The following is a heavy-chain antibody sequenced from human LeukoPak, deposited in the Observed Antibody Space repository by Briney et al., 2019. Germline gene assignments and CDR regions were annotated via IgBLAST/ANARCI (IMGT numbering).Heavy chain of an antibody. V-gene: IGHV4-39*07. Sequence: KPSETLSLTCTVSGGSISSSSYYWGWIRQPPGKGLEWIGSIYYSGSTYYNPSLKSRVTISVDTSKNQFSLKLSSVTAADTAVYYCARRIAAAGTFDYWGQGTLVTVSS. D-gene: IGHD6-13*01. CDR3: ARRIAAAGTFDY. J-gene: IGHJ4*02. CDR1: GGSISSSSYY. CDR2: IYYSGST.